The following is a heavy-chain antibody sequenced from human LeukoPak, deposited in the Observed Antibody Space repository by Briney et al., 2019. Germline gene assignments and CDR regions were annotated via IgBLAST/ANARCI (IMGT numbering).Heavy chain of an antibody. J-gene: IGHJ4*02. CDR2: IYDSGST. V-gene: IGHV4-59*08. Sequence: SETLSLTCTVSGASISSYYWSWIRPPPGKGLEWIAYIYDSGSTNYNPSLKSRVTTSVDTSKNQFSLMLSSVTAADTAVYFCARHGGGWSFDYWGQGTLVTVSS. D-gene: IGHD6-19*01. CDR1: GASISSYY. CDR3: ARHGGGWSFDY.